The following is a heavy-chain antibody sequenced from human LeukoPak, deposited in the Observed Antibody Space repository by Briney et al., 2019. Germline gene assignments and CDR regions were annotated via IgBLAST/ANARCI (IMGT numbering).Heavy chain of an antibody. J-gene: IGHJ6*02. CDR2: IYTSGST. CDR1: GGSISSYY. D-gene: IGHD6-13*01. V-gene: IGHV4-4*07. CDR3: AREKRQQLSRGYGMDV. Sequence: PSETLSLTCTVSGGSISSYYWSWLRQPPGKGLEWVGRIYTSGSTKYNPSLKSRVTMAVDTSKNQFSLKLSSVTAADTAVYYCAREKRQQLSRGYGMDVWGQGTTVTVSS.